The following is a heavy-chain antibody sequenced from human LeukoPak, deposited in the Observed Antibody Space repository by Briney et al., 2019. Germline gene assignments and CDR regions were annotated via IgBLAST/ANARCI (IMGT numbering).Heavy chain of an antibody. CDR3: ARDRDSSGLYWGADL. CDR1: GFSFSFSN. V-gene: IGHV3-21*03. D-gene: IGHD6-19*01. CDR2: ISSTNGHT. J-gene: IGHJ5*02. Sequence: GGSLRLSCAASGFSFSFSNMNWVRQAPGKGLEWVSYISSTNGHTYYADSVNGRFTISRDTAKNSLYLQMNSLRVEDTAIYFCARDRDSSGLYWGADLWGQGVLVTVSA.